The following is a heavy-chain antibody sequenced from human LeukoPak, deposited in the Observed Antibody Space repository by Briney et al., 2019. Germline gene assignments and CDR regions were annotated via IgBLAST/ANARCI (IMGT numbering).Heavy chain of an antibody. CDR1: GFTFGSYA. CDR2: ISYDGSGQ. CDR3: ARADRPFHTGGWYKDY. V-gene: IGHV3-30-3*01. Sequence: GRSLRLSCAASGFTFGSYAMHWVRQAPGKGLEWVALISYDGSGQYYTESVKGRFTISRDNSKNTLYLQVNSLRVEDTAVYYWARADRPFHTGGWYKDYWGQGTLVTVSS. J-gene: IGHJ4*02. D-gene: IGHD6-19*01.